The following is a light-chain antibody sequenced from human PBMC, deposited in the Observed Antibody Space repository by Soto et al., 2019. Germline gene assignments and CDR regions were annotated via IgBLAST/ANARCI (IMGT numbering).Light chain of an antibody. J-gene: IGKJ2*02. V-gene: IGKV2-28*01. CDR1: QSLLHTNGYTY. CDR3: MQALQPPWT. Sequence: DIVMTQSPLSLPVTPGEPASISCRSGQSLLHTNGYTYLDWYLQKPGQSPQLLIYLGSTRASGVPDRFSGSGSGTDFTLKISRVEDEDVGVYYCMQALQPPWTFGQGTKLEIK. CDR2: LGS.